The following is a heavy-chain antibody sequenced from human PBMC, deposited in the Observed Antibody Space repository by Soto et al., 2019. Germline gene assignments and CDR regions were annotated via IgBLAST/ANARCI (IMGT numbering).Heavy chain of an antibody. CDR1: GGSISSGDYY. D-gene: IGHD2-2*02. CDR3: ARSPYTTTYFDY. J-gene: IGHJ4*02. V-gene: IGHV4-31*03. Sequence: SETLSLTCTVSGGSISSGDYYWAWIRQHPGKGLEWIGHIHYSGDTYYNLSLKSRLTMSVDTSKNQFSLRLKSVTDADTAVYFCARSPYTTTYFDYWGQGTLVTVSS. CDR2: IHYSGDT.